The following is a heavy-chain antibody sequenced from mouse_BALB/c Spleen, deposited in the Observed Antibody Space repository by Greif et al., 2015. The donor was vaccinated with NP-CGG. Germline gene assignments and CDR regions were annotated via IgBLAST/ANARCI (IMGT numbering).Heavy chain of an antibody. Sequence: EVQVVESGAELVQPGASVKLSCTASGFNIKATYMPWVQQMPEQGLEWIGRIDPASIHPQYDPTFKCKATITPYTYPNTSYTQRSRLTSEYTAVYFCENAYYITLVVADWGQGTRVTFSA. CDR3: ENAYYITLVVAD. CDR2: IDPASIHP. J-gene: IGHJ3*01. V-gene: IGHV14-3*02. CDR1: GFNIKATY. D-gene: IGHD2-12*01.